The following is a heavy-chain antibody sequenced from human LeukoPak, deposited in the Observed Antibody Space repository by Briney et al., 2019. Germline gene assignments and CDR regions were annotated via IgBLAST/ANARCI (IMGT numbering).Heavy chain of an antibody. Sequence: PSETLSLTCAVYGGSFSGYYWSWLRQPPGKGLEWIGEINHSGSTNYNPSLKSRVTISVDTSKNQFSLKLSSVTAAYRAVYYCARGGSYYDGSGHEASWFDPWGQGTLVTVSS. V-gene: IGHV4-34*01. CDR2: INHSGST. CDR3: ARGGSYYDGSGHEASWFDP. CDR1: GGSFSGYY. D-gene: IGHD3-22*01. J-gene: IGHJ5*02.